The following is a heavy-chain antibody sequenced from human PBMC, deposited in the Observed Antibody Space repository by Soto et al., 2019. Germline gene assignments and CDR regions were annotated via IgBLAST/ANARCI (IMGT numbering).Heavy chain of an antibody. J-gene: IGHJ5*02. CDR3: ARAYYYDSSGYLNWFDP. D-gene: IGHD3-22*01. V-gene: IGHV3-48*01. CDR2: ISSSSSTI. CDR1: GFTFSSYS. Sequence: PGGSLRLSCAASGFTFSSYSMNWVRQAPGKGLEWVSYISSSSSTIYYADSVKGRFTISRDNAKNSLYLQMNSLRAEETDVYYCARAYYYDSSGYLNWFDPWGQGTLVTVSS.